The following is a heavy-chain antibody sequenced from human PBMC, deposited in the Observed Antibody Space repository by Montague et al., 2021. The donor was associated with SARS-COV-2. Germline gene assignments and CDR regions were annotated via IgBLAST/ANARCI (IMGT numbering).Heavy chain of an antibody. CDR1: GYTFTSYD. V-gene: IGHV1-8*01. CDR3: ARQYDFWSGFWFDP. CDR2: MNPNSGNT. J-gene: IGHJ5*02. D-gene: IGHD3-3*01. Sequence: SVKVSCKASGYTFTSYDINWVRQATGQGLEWMGWMNPNSGNTGYAQKFQGRVTMTRNTSISTAYMELSSLRSEDMAVYYCARQYDFWSGFWFDPWGQGTLVTVSS.